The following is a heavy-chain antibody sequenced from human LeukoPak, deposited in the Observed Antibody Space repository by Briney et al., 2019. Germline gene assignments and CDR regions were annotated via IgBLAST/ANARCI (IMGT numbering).Heavy chain of an antibody. Sequence: ASVKVSCKASGYTFTGYYMHWVRQAPGQGLEWMGWINPNSGDTNYAQKFQGRVTMTRDTSISTAYMELSRLRSDDTAVYYCARDRVGSGWGHDYWGQGTLVTVSS. CDR1: GYTFTGYY. V-gene: IGHV1-2*02. D-gene: IGHD6-19*01. J-gene: IGHJ4*02. CDR3: ARDRVGSGWGHDY. CDR2: INPNSGDT.